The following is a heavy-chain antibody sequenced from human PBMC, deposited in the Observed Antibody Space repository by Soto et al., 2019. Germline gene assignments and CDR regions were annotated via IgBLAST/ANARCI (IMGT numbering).Heavy chain of an antibody. CDR2: IIPIFGTA. CDR3: ARWGTTAGTTLRPYYGMDV. Sequence: SVKVSCKASGGTFSSYAISWVRQAPGQGLEWMGGIIPIFGTANYAQKFQGRVTITADESTSTAYMELSSLRSEDTAVYYCARWGTTAGTTLRPYYGMDVWGQGTTVTVSS. V-gene: IGHV1-69*13. D-gene: IGHD6-13*01. J-gene: IGHJ6*02. CDR1: GGTFSSYA.